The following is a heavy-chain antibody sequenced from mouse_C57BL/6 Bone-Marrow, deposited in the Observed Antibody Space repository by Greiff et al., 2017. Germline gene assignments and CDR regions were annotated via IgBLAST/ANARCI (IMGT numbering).Heavy chain of an antibody. CDR3: ARSGYYGRSFFDY. Sequence: VQLQQPGAELVRPGTSVKLSCKASGYTFTSYWMHWVKQRPGQGLEWIGVIDPSDSYTNYNQKFKGKATLTVDTSSSTAYMQLSSLTSEDSAVYYCARSGYYGRSFFDYWGQGTTLTVSS. CDR1: GYTFTSYW. V-gene: IGHV1-59*01. CDR2: IDPSDSYT. J-gene: IGHJ2*01. D-gene: IGHD1-1*01.